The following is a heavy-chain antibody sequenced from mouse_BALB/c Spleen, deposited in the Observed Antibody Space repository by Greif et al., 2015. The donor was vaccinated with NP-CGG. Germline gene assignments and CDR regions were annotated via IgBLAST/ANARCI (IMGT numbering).Heavy chain of an antibody. D-gene: IGHD2-1*01. CDR2: IYPGGGYT. Sequence: VQLQQSGAELVRPGTSVKISCKASGYTFTNYWLGWVKQRPGHGLEWIGDIYPGGGYTNYNEKFKGKATLTADTSSSTAYTQLSSLTSEDSAVYFCASPDGNYPYAMDYWGQGTSVTVSS. CDR1: GYTFTNYW. J-gene: IGHJ4*01. V-gene: IGHV1-63*02. CDR3: ASPDGNYPYAMDY.